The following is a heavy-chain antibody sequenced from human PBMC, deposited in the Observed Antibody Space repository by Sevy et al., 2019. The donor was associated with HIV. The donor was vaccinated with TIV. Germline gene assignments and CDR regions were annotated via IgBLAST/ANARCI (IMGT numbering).Heavy chain of an antibody. D-gene: IGHD3-22*01. CDR2: ISYDGSNE. V-gene: IGHV3-30*03. CDR1: AFTFSNYG. Sequence: AGGSLRLSCAASAFTFSNYGMHWVRQAPGKGLEWVAFISYDGSNEYYADSVKGRFTISRDNSKNTLYLQMNSLRAEDTALYYCAGYYSDTTGSRGFDPWGLGTLVTVSS. J-gene: IGHJ5*02. CDR3: AGYYSDTTGSRGFDP.